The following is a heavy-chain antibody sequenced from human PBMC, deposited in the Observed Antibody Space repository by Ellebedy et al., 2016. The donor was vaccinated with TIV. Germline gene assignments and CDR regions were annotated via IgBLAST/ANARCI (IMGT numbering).Heavy chain of an antibody. J-gene: IGHJ5*02. CDR2: IYYSGST. CDR3: ARRERMTNWDEGNWFDP. D-gene: IGHD1-1*01. Sequence: MPGGSLRLSCTVSGGSISSYYWSRIRQPPGKGLEWIGSIYYSGSTYYNPSLKSRVTISVDTSKNQFSLKLTSVTAADTAVYYCARRERMTNWDEGNWFDPWGQGTLVTVSS. CDR1: GGSISSYY. V-gene: IGHV4-59*08.